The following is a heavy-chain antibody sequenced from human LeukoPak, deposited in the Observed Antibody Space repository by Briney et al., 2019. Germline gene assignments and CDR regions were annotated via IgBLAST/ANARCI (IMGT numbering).Heavy chain of an antibody. CDR2: INPNSGGT. CDR3: AKVQLEQDYYFDY. V-gene: IGHV1-2*02. D-gene: IGHD1-1*01. Sequence: GASVKVSCKASGYTFTGYYMHWVRQAPGQGLEWMGWINPNSGGTNYAQKFQGRVTMTGDTSISTAYMELSRLRSDDTAVYYCAKVQLEQDYYFDYWGQGTLVTVSS. CDR1: GYTFTGYY. J-gene: IGHJ4*02.